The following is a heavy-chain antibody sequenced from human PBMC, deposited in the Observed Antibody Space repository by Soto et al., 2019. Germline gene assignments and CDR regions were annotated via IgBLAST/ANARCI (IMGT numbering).Heavy chain of an antibody. Sequence: GGSLRLSCAASGFTFSSYAMSWVRQAPGKGLEWVSAISGSGGSTYYADSVKGRFTISRDNSKNTLYLQMNSLRAEDTAVYYCAKGSQGWLQVKDEYFQHWGQGTLVTVSS. CDR2: ISGSGGST. J-gene: IGHJ1*01. CDR3: AKGSQGWLQVKDEYFQH. CDR1: GFTFSSYA. D-gene: IGHD6-19*01. V-gene: IGHV3-23*01.